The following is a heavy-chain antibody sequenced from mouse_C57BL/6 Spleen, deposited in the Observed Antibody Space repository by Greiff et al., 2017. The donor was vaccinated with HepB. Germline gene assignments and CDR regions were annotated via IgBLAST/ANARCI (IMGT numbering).Heavy chain of an antibody. CDR1: GYTFTSYW. J-gene: IGHJ4*01. Sequence: QVQLQQPGAELVKPGASVKVSCKASGYTFTSYWMHWVKQRPGQGLEWIGRIHPSDSDTNYNQKFKGKATLTVDKSSSTAYMQLSSLTSEDSACYYCAIAPPYYSNDDAMDYWGQGTSVTVSS. CDR2: IHPSDSDT. CDR3: AIAPPYYSNDDAMDY. V-gene: IGHV1-74*01. D-gene: IGHD2-5*01.